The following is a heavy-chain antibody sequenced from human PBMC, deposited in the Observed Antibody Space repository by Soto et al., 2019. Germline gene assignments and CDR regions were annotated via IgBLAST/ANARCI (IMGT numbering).Heavy chain of an antibody. CDR1: GYTFTSYG. CDR3: ARDVGYGLIDY. D-gene: IGHD5-18*01. Sequence: QVQLVQSGAEVKKPGASVKVSCKASGYTFTSYGISWVRQAPGQGLEWMGWINAYNGNTNYAQKLQGRVTMTTDTTTGTGYMGLGSLRSDDTAVYYCARDVGYGLIDYWGQGTLVTVSS. J-gene: IGHJ4*02. V-gene: IGHV1-18*01. CDR2: INAYNGNT.